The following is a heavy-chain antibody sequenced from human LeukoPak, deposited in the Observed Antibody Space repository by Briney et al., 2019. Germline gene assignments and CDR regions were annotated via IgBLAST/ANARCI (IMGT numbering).Heavy chain of an antibody. J-gene: IGHJ6*03. Sequence: ASVKVSCKAFGHSLTSYSMHWVRQAPGQGLEWMGWINPNSGGTNYAQKFQGRVTMTRDTSISTAYMELSRLTSDDTAVYYCARGVAGPYYYYYMDVWGRGTTVTVSS. V-gene: IGHV1-2*02. D-gene: IGHD6-19*01. CDR1: GHSLTSYS. CDR3: ARGVAGPYYYYYMDV. CDR2: INPNSGGT.